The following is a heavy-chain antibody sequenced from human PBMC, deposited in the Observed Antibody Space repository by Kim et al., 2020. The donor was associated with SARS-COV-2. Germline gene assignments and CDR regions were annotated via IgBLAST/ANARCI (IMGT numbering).Heavy chain of an antibody. V-gene: IGHV3-74*03. J-gene: IGHJ2*01. D-gene: IGHD1-1*01. Sequence: SSTTYAASVKGRFTISRDSAKNMLYLQMNSLRVDDTAVYYCARVSPYWNNDRWGRGTLVTVSS. CDR2: SST. CDR3: ARVSPYWNNDR.